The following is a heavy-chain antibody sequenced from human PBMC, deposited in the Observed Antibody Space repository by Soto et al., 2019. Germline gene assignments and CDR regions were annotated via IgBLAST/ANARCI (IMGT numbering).Heavy chain of an antibody. CDR1: GGTFSSYA. D-gene: IGHD6-19*01. V-gene: IGHV1-69*12. CDR3: ARDRHMAVERGYFDY. Sequence: QVQLVQSGAEVKKPGSSVKVSCKASGGTFSSYAISWVRQAPGQGLEWMGGIIPIFGTANYATKCQGRVTITADESTSTAYMELSSLRSEDTAVYYCARDRHMAVERGYFDYWGQGPLVTVSS. J-gene: IGHJ4*02. CDR2: IIPIFGTA.